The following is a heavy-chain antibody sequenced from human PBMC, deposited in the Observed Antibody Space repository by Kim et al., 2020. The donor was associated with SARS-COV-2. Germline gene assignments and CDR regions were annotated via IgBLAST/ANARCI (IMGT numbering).Heavy chain of an antibody. Sequence: SETLSLTCTVSSGSISSSSYYWGWIRQPPGKGLEWIGSIYYSGSTYYNPSLKSRVTISVDTSKNQFSLKLSPVTAADTAMYYCARTRSGGYYFDYWGQGTLVTVSS. CDR1: SGSISSSSYY. CDR2: IYYSGST. D-gene: IGHD3-10*01. CDR3: ARTRSGGYYFDY. J-gene: IGHJ4*02. V-gene: IGHV4-39*01.